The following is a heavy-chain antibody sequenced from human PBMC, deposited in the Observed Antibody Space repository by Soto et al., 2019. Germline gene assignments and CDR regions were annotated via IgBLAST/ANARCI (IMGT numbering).Heavy chain of an antibody. D-gene: IGHD1-1*01. CDR3: AHRVGLQGNWNGGYFDF. J-gene: IGHJ4*02. V-gene: IGHV2-5*02. CDR1: GFSLSTSGVG. CDR2: IYWDDDK. Sequence: QITLKESGPTRVKPTQTLTLTCTFSGFSLSTSGVGVGWIRQPPGMALERLALIYWDDDKRYSPSLKSRLTNTKDTSKNQVVHTMTNMDPVDTATYYCAHRVGLQGNWNGGYFDFWGQGALVTVSS.